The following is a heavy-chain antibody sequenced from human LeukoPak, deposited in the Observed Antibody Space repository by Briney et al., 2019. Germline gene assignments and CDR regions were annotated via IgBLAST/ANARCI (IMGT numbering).Heavy chain of an antibody. CDR1: GGSISSGSYY. Sequence: SETLSLTCTVSGGSISSGSYYWGWIRQPAGKGLEWIGRIHTSGSTHYNPSFKGRVTISVDTSNNQFSLKLSSVTAADTAVYYCARVDPLPGIAAAGEEWFDPWGQGTLVTVSS. V-gene: IGHV4-61*02. D-gene: IGHD6-13*01. CDR2: IHTSGST. CDR3: ARVDPLPGIAAAGEEWFDP. J-gene: IGHJ5*02.